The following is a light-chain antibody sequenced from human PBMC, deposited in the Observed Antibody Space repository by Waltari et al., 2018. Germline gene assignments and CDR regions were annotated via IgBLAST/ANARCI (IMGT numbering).Light chain of an antibody. CDR1: HSVSSRY. Sequence: EIVLTQSPGTLSLSPGERAILSCRASHSVSSRYLAWYQQKPGQAPRLLIYGASSRATGIPDRVSGSGSGTDFTLTINTLEPEDSAMYYCQQYGSSPWTFGHGTRMEIK. CDR2: GAS. CDR3: QQYGSSPWT. V-gene: IGKV3-20*01. J-gene: IGKJ1*01.